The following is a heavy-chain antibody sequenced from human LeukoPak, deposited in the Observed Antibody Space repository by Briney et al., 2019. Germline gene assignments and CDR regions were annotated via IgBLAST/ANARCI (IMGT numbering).Heavy chain of an antibody. CDR2: IYYSGST. J-gene: IGHJ6*02. V-gene: IGHV4-31*03. D-gene: IGHD3-16*01. Sequence: PSETLSLTCTVSGGSISSGGYYWSWIRQHPGKGLEWIGYIYYSGSTYYNPSLKSRVTISVDTSKNQFSLKLSSVTAADTAVYYCAREGDTLSGMDVWGQGTTVTVSS. CDR3: AREGDTLSGMDV. CDR1: GGSISSGGYY.